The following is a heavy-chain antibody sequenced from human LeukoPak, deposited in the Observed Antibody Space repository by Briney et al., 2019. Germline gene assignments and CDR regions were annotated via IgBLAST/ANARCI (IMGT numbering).Heavy chain of an antibody. CDR2: IYYSGST. D-gene: IGHD4-17*01. V-gene: IGHV4-39*01. J-gene: IGHJ1*01. Sequence: PSETLSLTCTVSGSSISSSSYYWGWIRQPPGKGLEWIGSIYYSGSTYYNPSLKSRVTISVDTSKNQFSLKLSSVTAADTAVYYCARSTVRVLEEYFQHWGQGTLVTVSS. CDR3: ARSTVRVLEEYFQH. CDR1: GSSISSSSYY.